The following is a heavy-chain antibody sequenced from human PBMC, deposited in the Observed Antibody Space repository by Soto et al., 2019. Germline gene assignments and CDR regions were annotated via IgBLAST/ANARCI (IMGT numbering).Heavy chain of an antibody. CDR1: GGSISSYY. D-gene: IGHD3-3*01. Sequence: LSLTCTVSGGSISSYYWSWIRQPPGKGLEWIGYIYYSGSTNYNPSLKSRVTISVDTSKNQFSLKLSSVTAADTAVYYCARGGERGFWSGYYEVARYYFDYWGQGTLVTVSS. V-gene: IGHV4-59*01. J-gene: IGHJ4*02. CDR3: ARGGERGFWSGYYEVARYYFDY. CDR2: IYYSGST.